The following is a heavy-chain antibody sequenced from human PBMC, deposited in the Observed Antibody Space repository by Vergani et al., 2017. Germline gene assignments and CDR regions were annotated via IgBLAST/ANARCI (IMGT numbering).Heavy chain of an antibody. CDR2: IYYSGST. Sequence: QLQLQESGPGLVKPSETLSLTCTVSGGSISSSSYYWGWIRQPPGKGLEWIGSIYYSGSTYYNPSLKSRVTISVDTSKNQFSLKLSSVTAADTAVYYCARTLEYSSSSRAQKYYFDYWGQGTLVTVSS. D-gene: IGHD6-6*01. CDR1: GGSISSSSYY. V-gene: IGHV4-39*07. CDR3: ARTLEYSSSSRAQKYYFDY. J-gene: IGHJ4*02.